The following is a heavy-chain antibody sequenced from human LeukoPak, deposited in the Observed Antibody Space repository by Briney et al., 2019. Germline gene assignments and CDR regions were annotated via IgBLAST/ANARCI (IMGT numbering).Heavy chain of an antibody. Sequence: SETLSLTCTVSGGSISSYYWSWIRQPPGKGLEWIGYTYYSGSTNYNPSLKSRVTISVDTSKNQFSLKLSSVTAADTAVYYCASYDRDAFDIWGQGTMVTVSS. CDR3: ASYDRDAFDI. CDR1: GGSISSYY. D-gene: IGHD3-22*01. CDR2: TYYSGST. V-gene: IGHV4-59*01. J-gene: IGHJ3*02.